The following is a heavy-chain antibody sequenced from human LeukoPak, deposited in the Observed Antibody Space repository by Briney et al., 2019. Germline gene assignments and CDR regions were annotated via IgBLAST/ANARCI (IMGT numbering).Heavy chain of an antibody. CDR2: INPNSGGT. V-gene: IGHV1-2*02. CDR1: GYTFTGYY. J-gene: IGHJ5*02. CDR3: ARGAYDILTGYWNWFDP. D-gene: IGHD3-9*01. Sequence: ASVKVSCKASGYTFTGYYMHWVRPAPGQGLEWMGWINPNSGGTSYAQKFQGRVTMTRDTSISTAYMELSRLRSDDTAVYYCARGAYDILTGYWNWFDPWGQGTLVTVSS.